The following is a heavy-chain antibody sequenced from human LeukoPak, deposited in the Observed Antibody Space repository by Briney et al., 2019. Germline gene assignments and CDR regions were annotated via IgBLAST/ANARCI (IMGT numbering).Heavy chain of an antibody. CDR1: GGSLSSYY. CDR2: IYYSGST. CDR3: ARDLGTYYDILTGYHSSPFDY. V-gene: IGHV4-59*01. J-gene: IGHJ4*02. D-gene: IGHD3-9*01. Sequence: PSETLSLTCTVSGGSLSSYYWSWIRQPPGKGLEWIGYIYYSGSTNYNPSLKSRVNISVDTSKNQFSLKLSSVTAADTAVYYCARDLGTYYDILTGYHSSPFDYWGQGTLVTVSS.